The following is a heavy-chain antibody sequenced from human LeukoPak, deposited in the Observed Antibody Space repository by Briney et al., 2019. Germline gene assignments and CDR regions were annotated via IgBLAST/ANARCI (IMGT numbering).Heavy chain of an antibody. D-gene: IGHD3-10*01. Sequence: GASVKVSCKASGGTFSSYAISWVRQAPGQGLEWMGGIIPIFGTANYAQKFQGRVTTTADESTSTAYMELSSLRSEDTAVYYCARIGPDADADGSGSYFTKPYFDSWGQGTLVTVSS. CDR2: IIPIFGTA. V-gene: IGHV1-69*13. CDR1: GGTFSSYA. CDR3: ARIGPDADADGSGSYFTKPYFDS. J-gene: IGHJ4*02.